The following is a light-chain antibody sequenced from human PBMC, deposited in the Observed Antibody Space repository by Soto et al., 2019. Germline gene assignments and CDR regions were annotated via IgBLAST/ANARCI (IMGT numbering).Light chain of an antibody. CDR3: QHQG. CDR2: GAS. V-gene: IGKV3-15*01. J-gene: IGKJ1*01. CDR1: QSVNSN. Sequence: ETVMTQSPATLSVSPGERATLSCRASQSVNSNLAWYQQKLGQAPRVVIYGASTRAAGIPARFSGSGSGTEFTLTISGLQPDDFATYYCQHQGFGQGTKVEIK.